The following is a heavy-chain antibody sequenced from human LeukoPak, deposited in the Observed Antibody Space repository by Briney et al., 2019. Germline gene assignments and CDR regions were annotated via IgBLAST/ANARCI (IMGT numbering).Heavy chain of an antibody. V-gene: IGHV3-33*01. J-gene: IGHJ4*02. CDR2: IWYDGSNK. Sequence: PGGSLTLSCAASGFTFSNCGMHWVRQAPGKGLEWVALIWYDGSNKYYADSVKGRVAISRDNSKNTLYLQMNSLRAEDTAVYYCAGSYYNVFDYWGQGTLVTVSS. CDR1: GFTFSNCG. CDR3: AGSYYNVFDY. D-gene: IGHD3-10*01.